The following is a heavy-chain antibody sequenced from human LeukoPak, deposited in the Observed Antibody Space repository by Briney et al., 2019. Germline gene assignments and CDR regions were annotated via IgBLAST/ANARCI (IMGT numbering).Heavy chain of an antibody. Sequence: SETLSLTCAVYGGSFSGYYWSWIRQPPGKGLEWIGSIYYSGSTYSNPSLKSRVTISVDTSTTQFSLKLSSVTAADTAVYYCAWISYDSSGYYYGRWFDPWGQGTLVTVSS. D-gene: IGHD3-22*01. CDR1: GGSFSGYY. V-gene: IGHV4-34*01. CDR3: AWISYDSSGYYYGRWFDP. J-gene: IGHJ5*02. CDR2: IYYSGST.